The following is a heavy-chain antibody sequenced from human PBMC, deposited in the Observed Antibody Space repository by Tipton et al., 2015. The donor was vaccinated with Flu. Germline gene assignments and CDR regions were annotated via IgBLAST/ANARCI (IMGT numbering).Heavy chain of an antibody. J-gene: IGHJ6*02. CDR3: AREPSSDYGMDV. Sequence: TLSLTCTVSGGSISSSSYYWGWIRQPPGKGLEWIGSIYYSGNTFSIPSLKSRVTILIDTSRNQFSLKLTSVTAADTGVYYCAREPSSDYGMDVWGQGTTVTVS. CDR1: GGSISSSSYY. V-gene: IGHV4-39*07. CDR2: IYYSGNT.